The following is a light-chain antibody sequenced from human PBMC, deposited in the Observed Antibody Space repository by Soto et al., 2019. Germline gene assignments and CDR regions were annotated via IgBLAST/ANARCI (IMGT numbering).Light chain of an antibody. J-gene: IGKJ4*01. Sequence: DIQMTQSPSSLSASIGDRVTITCQASQDISNYLNWYQQKPGKAPKLLIYDASNLETGVPSRFSGSGSGTDFTFTISRLQPEDIATYYCQHYHNLPLLTFGGGTKVEIK. CDR1: QDISNY. V-gene: IGKV1-33*01. CDR2: DAS. CDR3: QHYHNLPLLT.